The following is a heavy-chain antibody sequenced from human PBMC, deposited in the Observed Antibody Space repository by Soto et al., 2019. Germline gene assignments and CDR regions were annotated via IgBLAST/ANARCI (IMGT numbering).Heavy chain of an antibody. CDR1: GGSFSGYY. D-gene: IGHD2-2*01. CDR2: VNHSGST. CDR3: ARCYGRNFDY. V-gene: IGHV4-34*01. Sequence: QVQLQQWGAGLLKPSETLSLTCAVYGGSFSGYYWSWIRQPPGKGLEWIGEVNHSGSTNYNPSLKSRVTISVDTSKNHFSLKLSSVTAADTAVYYCARCYGRNFDYWGQGTMVTVSS. J-gene: IGHJ4*02.